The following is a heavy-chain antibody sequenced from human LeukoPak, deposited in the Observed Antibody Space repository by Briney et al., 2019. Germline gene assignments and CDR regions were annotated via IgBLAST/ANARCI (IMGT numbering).Heavy chain of an antibody. CDR1: GGPISSYY. CDR2: IYYTGST. CDR3: ATGRAYSSVDY. D-gene: IGHD6-19*01. Sequence: SSETLSLTCTVSGGPISSYYWSWIRQPPGKGLEWIGCIYYTGSTNYNPSLKSRVTISVDTSKNQFSLKLSSVTAADTAVYYCATGRAYSSVDYWGQGTLVTVSS. J-gene: IGHJ4*02. V-gene: IGHV4-59*01.